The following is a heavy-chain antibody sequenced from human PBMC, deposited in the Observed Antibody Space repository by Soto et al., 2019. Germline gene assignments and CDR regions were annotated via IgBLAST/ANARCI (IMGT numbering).Heavy chain of an antibody. J-gene: IGHJ5*02. V-gene: IGHV4-59*01. CDR1: GGSINTYY. Sequence: SETLSLTCTVSGGSINTYYWHWIRQPPGKGLEWIGYIYYRGSTNYNPSLNSRVTISVATSKNQFSLKLSSVTAADTAVYYCARAVGSGYHNCFDPWRQGTLVTVSS. CDR2: IYYRGST. D-gene: IGHD3-3*01. CDR3: ARAVGSGYHNCFDP.